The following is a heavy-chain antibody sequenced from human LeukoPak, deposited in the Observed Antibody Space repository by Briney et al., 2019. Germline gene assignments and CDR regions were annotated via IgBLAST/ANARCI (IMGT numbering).Heavy chain of an antibody. D-gene: IGHD2-21*02. J-gene: IGHJ4*02. CDR1: GYSIGSGYF. CDR2: IYHSGST. Sequence: SETLSLTCTVSGYSIGSGYFWGWIRQPPGKGLEWIGSIYHSGSTYYNPSLKSRVTISVDTSKNQFSLKLSSVTAADTAVYYCARDRLTKPVIVVVTAINYFDYWGQGTLVTVSS. CDR3: ARDRLTKPVIVVVTAINYFDY. V-gene: IGHV4-38-2*02.